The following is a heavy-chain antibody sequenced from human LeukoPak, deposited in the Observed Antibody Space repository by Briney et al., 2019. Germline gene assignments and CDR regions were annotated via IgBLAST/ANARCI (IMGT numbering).Heavy chain of an antibody. J-gene: IGHJ3*02. CDR1: GCSFSIYS. CDR2: ISSNSDNI. CDR3: TSRIAFDI. V-gene: IGHV3-21*01. Sequence: ESLTLTCAASGCSFSIYSLNWVRQPPGKGLEWVPSISSNSDNIYYADSVKGRFTISGDNAKKSLYLQMNRLGAEAMGVYYCTSRIAFDIWGQGTMVTVSS. D-gene: IGHD1-14*01.